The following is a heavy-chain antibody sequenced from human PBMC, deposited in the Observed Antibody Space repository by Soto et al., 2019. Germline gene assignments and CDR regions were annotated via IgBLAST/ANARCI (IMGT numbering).Heavy chain of an antibody. D-gene: IGHD1-1*01. CDR1: GYTFSTHA. CDR2: INGGTGQT. V-gene: IGHV1-3*01. Sequence: ASVKVSCKASGYTFSTHAMHWVRQAPGQSLEWMGWINGGTGQTKHAHRFQDRVTITRDTSASTAYMELSSLRSEDTAVYYCARGKGMEENYYYYGLDIWGQGTTVTVSS. J-gene: IGHJ6*02. CDR3: ARGKGMEENYYYYGLDI.